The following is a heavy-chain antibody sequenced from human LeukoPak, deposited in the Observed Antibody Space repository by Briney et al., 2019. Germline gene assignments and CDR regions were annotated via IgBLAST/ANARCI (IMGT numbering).Heavy chain of an antibody. D-gene: IGHD3-22*01. J-gene: IGHJ6*02. CDR3: ATENHYDSSGYFYGYYNGMDI. CDR1: GYTFTGYY. Sequence: GASVKVSCKASGYTFTGYYMHWVRQSPGQGLEWMGRINANSGDTVYAQKFQGRVSVTRDTSSTSTSMELGSLRSDDTAVYYCATENHYDSSGYFYGYYNGMDIWGQGTTVTVSS. V-gene: IGHV1-2*06. CDR2: INANSGDT.